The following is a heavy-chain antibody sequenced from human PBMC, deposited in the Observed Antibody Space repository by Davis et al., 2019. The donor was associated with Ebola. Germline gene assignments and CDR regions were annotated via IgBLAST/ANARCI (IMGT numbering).Heavy chain of an antibody. CDR3: ARGLYPWELDY. CDR2: INHSGST. V-gene: IGHV4-34*01. CDR1: GGSISTYY. Sequence: SETLSLTCTVSGGSISTYYWSWIRQPPGKGLEWIGEINHSGSTNYNPSLKSRVTISVDTSKNQFSLKLSSVTAADTAVYYCARGLYPWELDYWGQGTLVTVSS. J-gene: IGHJ4*02. D-gene: IGHD1-1*01.